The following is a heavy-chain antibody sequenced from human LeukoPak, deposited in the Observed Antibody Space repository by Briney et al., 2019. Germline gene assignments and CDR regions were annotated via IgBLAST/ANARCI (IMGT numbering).Heavy chain of an antibody. CDR2: VSYDGSNK. V-gene: IGHV3-30*18. CDR1: GFTFSSYG. Sequence: GGSLRLSCAASGFTFSSYGMHWVRQAPGKGLEWVAVVSYDGSNKYYADSVKGRFTISRDNSKNTLYLQMNSLRAEDTAVYYCAKAFESYYYDSSGYYSLDYWGQGTLVTVSS. CDR3: AKAFESYYYDSSGYYSLDY. J-gene: IGHJ4*02. D-gene: IGHD3-22*01.